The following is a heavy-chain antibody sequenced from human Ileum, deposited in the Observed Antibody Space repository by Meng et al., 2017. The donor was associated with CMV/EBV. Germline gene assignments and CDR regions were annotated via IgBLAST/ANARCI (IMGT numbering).Heavy chain of an antibody. Sequence: HEPAPTLLHPPEPLPLPCPVTGGSLPSYYWTWIRQPAGKGLEWIGRIHPTGTTDDNPSLRSRVGMSLDKSKNQFSLKLTSVTAADTAVYYCARAAARGVPVDLWGQGTLVTVSS. CDR2: IHPTGTT. D-gene: IGHD3-10*01. J-gene: IGHJ5*02. V-gene: IGHV4-4*07. CDR1: GGSLPSYY. CDR3: ARAAARGVPVDL.